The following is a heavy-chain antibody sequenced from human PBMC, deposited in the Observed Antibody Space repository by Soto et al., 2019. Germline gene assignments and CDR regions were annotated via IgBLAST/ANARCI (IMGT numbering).Heavy chain of an antibody. CDR1: GFTFSNYW. J-gene: IGHJ5*01. V-gene: IGHV3-7*01. CDR3: ATYAHHTFDS. Sequence: EVQLVESGGGLVQPGGSLRLSCAASGFTFSNYWMSWVRQAPGKGPEWVANIKQDGSEKNYVDAVESRFTISRDNAKHSLYLQMNSLRAEDTAVYYCATYAHHTFDSWGQGTLVTVSS. CDR2: IKQDGSEK. D-gene: IGHD3-16*01.